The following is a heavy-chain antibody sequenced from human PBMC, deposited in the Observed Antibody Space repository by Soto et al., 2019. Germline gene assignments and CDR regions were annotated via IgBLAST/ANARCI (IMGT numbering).Heavy chain of an antibody. V-gene: IGHV1-2*04. Sequence: ASVKVSCKASGYTFTGYYMHWVRQAPGQGLEWMGWINHNSGGTNYAQKFQGWVTMTRDTSISTAYMELSRLRSDDTAVYYCAGDRGSIAAASDAFDIWGQGTMVTVSS. CDR2: INHNSGGT. CDR3: AGDRGSIAAASDAFDI. CDR1: GYTFTGYY. D-gene: IGHD6-13*01. J-gene: IGHJ3*02.